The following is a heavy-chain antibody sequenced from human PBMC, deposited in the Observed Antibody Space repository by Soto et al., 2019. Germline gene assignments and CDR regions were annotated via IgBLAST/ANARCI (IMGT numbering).Heavy chain of an antibody. Sequence: QEQLVQSGAEVKKPGASVKVSYKAPSYIFANDYMHWVRQAPGQGLEWMGMITPSSFTTYAQDFQGRVTMTRDTSTSTVYMELTSLRSDDTALYYCARDHRYGYWVYDIWGQGTLVSVSS. CDR1: SYIFANDY. D-gene: IGHD4-17*01. CDR3: ARDHRYGYWVYDI. V-gene: IGHV1-46*01. CDR2: ITPSSFT. J-gene: IGHJ4*02.